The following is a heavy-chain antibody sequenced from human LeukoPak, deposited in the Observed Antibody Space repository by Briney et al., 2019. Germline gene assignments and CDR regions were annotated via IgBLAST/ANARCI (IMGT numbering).Heavy chain of an antibody. Sequence: PGGSLRLSCTASGFGFDAYTMHWVRQAPGKGLEWVSLITWDGGTSYYGDSVKGRFSISRDNNKNSLYLQMNSLRTEDTAVYYCARGGSYPIWGQGTLVTVSS. V-gene: IGHV3-43*01. D-gene: IGHD1-26*01. CDR2: ITWDGGTS. J-gene: IGHJ4*02. CDR1: GFGFDAYT. CDR3: ARGGSYPI.